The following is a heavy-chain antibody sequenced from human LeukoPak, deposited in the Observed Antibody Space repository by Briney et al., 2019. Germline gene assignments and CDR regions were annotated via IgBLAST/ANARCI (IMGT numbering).Heavy chain of an antibody. Sequence: SQTLSLTCVVSGDSISSGAYSRSWIRQPPGKGLEWIGYIFHTGSTFYNPSLKSRLTISVDNSKNQFSLRLSSVTAADTAVYYCARELWFANAPGSWLDPWGQGTLVTVSS. CDR2: IFHTGST. D-gene: IGHD3-10*01. CDR3: ARELWFANAPGSWLDP. V-gene: IGHV4-30-2*01. J-gene: IGHJ5*02. CDR1: GDSISSGAYS.